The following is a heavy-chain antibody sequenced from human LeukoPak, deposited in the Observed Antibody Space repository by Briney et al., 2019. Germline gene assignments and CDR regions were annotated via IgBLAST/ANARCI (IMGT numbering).Heavy chain of an antibody. CDR1: GGSFSDYY. Sequence: SETLSLTCAVYGGSFSDYYWSWIRQPPGKGLEWIGEINHSGSTNYNPSLKSRVTISVDTSKNQFSLKLSSVTAADTAVYYCASLTGAGSGSDYWGQGTLVTVSS. J-gene: IGHJ4*02. CDR2: INHSGST. D-gene: IGHD3-10*01. CDR3: ASLTGAGSGSDY. V-gene: IGHV4-34*01.